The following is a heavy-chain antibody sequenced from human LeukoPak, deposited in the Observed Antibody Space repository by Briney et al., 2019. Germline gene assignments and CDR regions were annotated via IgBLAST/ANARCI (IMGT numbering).Heavy chain of an antibody. D-gene: IGHD6-6*01. Sequence: GGSLRLSCAAPGFTFSSYAMHWVRQAPGKGLEWVAVISYDGSNKYYADSVKGRFTISRDNSKNTLYLQMNSLRAEDTAVYYCASNIAARRNYWGQGTLVTVSS. CDR1: GFTFSSYA. CDR3: ASNIAARRNY. CDR2: ISYDGSNK. J-gene: IGHJ4*02. V-gene: IGHV3-30-3*01.